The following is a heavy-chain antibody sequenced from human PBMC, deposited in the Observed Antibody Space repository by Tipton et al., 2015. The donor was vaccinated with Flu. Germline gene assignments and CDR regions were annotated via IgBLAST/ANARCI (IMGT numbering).Heavy chain of an antibody. D-gene: IGHD6-19*01. CDR3: AKVIPELVAGLDY. V-gene: IGHV3-23*01. Sequence: AVSGFTFSRYGVSWVRQAPGKGLEWVSGFSTTGTRYFADSVKGRLTMSRDNYKNTLYLQINSLRAEDTAVYYCAKVIPELVAGLDYWGQGTLLTVSS. CDR1: GFTFSRYG. J-gene: IGHJ4*02. CDR2: FSTTGTR.